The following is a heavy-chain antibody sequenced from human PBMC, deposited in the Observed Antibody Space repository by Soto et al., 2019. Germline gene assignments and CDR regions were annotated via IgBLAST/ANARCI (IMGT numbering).Heavy chain of an antibody. D-gene: IGHD3-22*01. CDR2: IWYDGSNK. CDR3: ARDYDSSGYPRYYFDY. V-gene: IGHV3-33*01. Sequence: RGSLRLSCAASGFTFSSYGMHWVRQAPGKGLEWVAVIWYDGSNKYYADSVKGRFTISRDNSKNTLYLQMNSLRAEDTAVYYCARDYDSSGYPRYYFDYWGQGTLVTVSS. CDR1: GFTFSSYG. J-gene: IGHJ4*02.